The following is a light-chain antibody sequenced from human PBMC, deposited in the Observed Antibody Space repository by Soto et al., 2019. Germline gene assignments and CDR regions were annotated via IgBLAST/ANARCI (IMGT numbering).Light chain of an antibody. CDR3: SSYAGSNSVV. J-gene: IGLJ2*01. Sequence: QSALTQPPSASGSPGQSVTISCTGTSSDVGGYNYVSWYQQHPGKAPKLMIHEVTKRPSGVPDRVSGSKSGNTASLTVSGLQAEDEADYYCSSYAGSNSVVFGGGTKLTVL. CDR2: EVT. V-gene: IGLV2-8*01. CDR1: SSDVGGYNY.